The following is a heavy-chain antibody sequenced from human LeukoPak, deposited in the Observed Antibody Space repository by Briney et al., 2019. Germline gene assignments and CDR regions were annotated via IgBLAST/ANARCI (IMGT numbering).Heavy chain of an antibody. V-gene: IGHV4-59*08. CDR3: ARHTFGSHFDY. J-gene: IGHJ4*02. D-gene: IGHD3-16*01. CDR1: GGSISSYY. Sequence: SETLSLTCTVSGGSISSYYWSWIRQPPGKGLEWIGYVYYSGSTNYNPSLKSRVTISVDTSKNQFSLKLSSVTAADTAVYYCARHTFGSHFDYWGQGTLVTVSS. CDR2: VYYSGST.